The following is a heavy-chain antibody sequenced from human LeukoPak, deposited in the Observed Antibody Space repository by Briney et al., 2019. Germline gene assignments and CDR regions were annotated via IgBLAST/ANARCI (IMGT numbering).Heavy chain of an antibody. CDR1: GGSISSYY. CDR2: IYYSGST. D-gene: IGHD3-22*01. J-gene: IGHJ5*02. CDR3: ARDNYYDSSGYYYASGWFDP. Sequence: SETLSLTCTVSGGSISSYYWSWIRQPPGKGLEWIGYIYYSGSTNYNPSLKSRVTISVDTSKNQFSLKLSSVTAADTAVYYCARDNYYDSSGYYYASGWFDPCGQGTLVTVSS. V-gene: IGHV4-59*01.